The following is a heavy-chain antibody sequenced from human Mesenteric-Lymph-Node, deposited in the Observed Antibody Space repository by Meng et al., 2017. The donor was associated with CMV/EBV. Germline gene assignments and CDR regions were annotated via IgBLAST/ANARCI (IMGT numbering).Heavy chain of an antibody. J-gene: IGHJ4*02. V-gene: IGHV4-34*01. Sequence: YCSWIRQPPGKGLEWIGEINHSGSTNYNPSLKSRVTISVDTSKNQFSLKLSSVTAADTAVYYCARGGFPGYYDILTGYYRGVYYFDYWGQGTLVTVSS. D-gene: IGHD3-9*01. CDR3: ARGGFPGYYDILTGYYRGVYYFDY. CDR2: INHSGST. CDR1: Y.